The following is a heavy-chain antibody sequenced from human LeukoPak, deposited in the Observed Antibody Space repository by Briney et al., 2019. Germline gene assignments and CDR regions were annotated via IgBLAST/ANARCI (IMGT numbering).Heavy chain of an antibody. CDR1: GFTFSNYA. Sequence: GGSLRLSCAASGFTFSNYAMYWVRQAPGKGLEWVASINSSGSFLYYADSVKGRFTISRDNAKNSLYLQMNSLRVEDTAVYFCARGLFGVINPPDYWGQGTLVTVSS. D-gene: IGHD3-3*01. CDR2: INSSGSFL. CDR3: ARGLFGVINPPDY. J-gene: IGHJ4*02. V-gene: IGHV3-21*01.